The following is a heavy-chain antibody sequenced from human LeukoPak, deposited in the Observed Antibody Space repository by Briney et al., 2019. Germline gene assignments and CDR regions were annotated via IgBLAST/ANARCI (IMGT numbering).Heavy chain of an antibody. V-gene: IGHV3-23*01. J-gene: IGHJ6*02. CDR2: ISGSGGST. CDR1: GFTFSSYA. CDR3: AKDHARMDV. Sequence: TGGSLRLSCAASGFTFSSYAMSWVRQTPGKGLEWVSAISGSGGSTFYADSVKGRFTISRDKSKSTLYLQMNSLRVEDTAVYYCAKDHARMDVWGQGTTVTVSS.